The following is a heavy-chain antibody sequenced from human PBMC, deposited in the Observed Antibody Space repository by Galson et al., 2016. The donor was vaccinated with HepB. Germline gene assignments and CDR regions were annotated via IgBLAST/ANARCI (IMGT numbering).Heavy chain of an antibody. CDR2: IYPGDSDT. V-gene: IGHV5-51*01. D-gene: IGHD5-24*01. CDR3: ARFKPEGEMPTIPVGSLDY. CDR1: GYSFATYW. J-gene: IGHJ4*02. Sequence: QSGAEVKKPGESLKMSCKGSGYSFATYWIGWVRQLPGKGLEWMGIIYPGDSDTRYSPSFQGQVTISADKSISTAYLQWSSLKASDTAMYYCARFKPEGEMPTIPVGSLDYWGLGTLVTISS.